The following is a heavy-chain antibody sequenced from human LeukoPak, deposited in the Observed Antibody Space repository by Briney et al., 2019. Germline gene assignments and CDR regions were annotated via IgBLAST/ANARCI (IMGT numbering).Heavy chain of an antibody. V-gene: IGHV1-18*01. CDR1: GYTFTSYG. CDR3: ARDRVAVAGGWFDP. CDR2: ISAYNGNT. J-gene: IGHJ5*02. Sequence: ASVKVSCKASGYTFTSYGISWVRQAPGQGLEWMGWISAYNGNTNYAQKFQGRVTITRDTSASTAYMELSSLRSEDTAVYYCARDRVAVAGGWFDPWGQGTLVTVSS. D-gene: IGHD6-19*01.